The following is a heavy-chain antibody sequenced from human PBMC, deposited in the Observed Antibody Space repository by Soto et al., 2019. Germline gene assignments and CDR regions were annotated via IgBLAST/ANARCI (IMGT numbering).Heavy chain of an antibody. CDR2: IYYSGST. D-gene: IGHD3-10*01. CDR3: ARTDYYGSGSRFDP. V-gene: IGHV4-61*01. Sequence: QVQLQESGPGLVKPSETLSLTCTVSGGSVSSGSYYWSWIRQPPGKGLEWIGYIYYSGSTNYNPSLKSRVTISVDTSKNQFSLKLSSVTAADTAVYYCARTDYYGSGSRFDPWGQGTLVTVSS. J-gene: IGHJ5*02. CDR1: GGSVSSGSYY.